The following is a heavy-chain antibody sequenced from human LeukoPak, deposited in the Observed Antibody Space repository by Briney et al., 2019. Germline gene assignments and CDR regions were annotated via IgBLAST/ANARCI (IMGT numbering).Heavy chain of an antibody. CDR2: IYYSGST. CDR3: ARHPVTPSYYYYGMDV. V-gene: IGHV4-59*08. D-gene: IGHD4-23*01. J-gene: IGHJ6*02. Sequence: SETLSLTCTVSGGSISSYYWSWIRQPPGKGLEWIGYIYYSGSTNYNPSLMNRVTISVDTSKNQFSLKLSSVTAADTAVYYCARHPVTPSYYYYGMDVWGQGTTVTVSS. CDR1: GGSISSYY.